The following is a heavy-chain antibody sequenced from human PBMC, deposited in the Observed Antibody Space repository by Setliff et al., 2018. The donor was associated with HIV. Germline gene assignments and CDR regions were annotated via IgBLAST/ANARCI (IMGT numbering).Heavy chain of an antibody. V-gene: IGHV3-23*01. D-gene: IGHD5-18*01. CDR2: ISNSGGSI. CDR1: GFTLSSYG. CDR3: AKDPSAYSYGLISWHFDL. Sequence: PGGSLRLSCAASGFTLSSYGMNWVRQAPGKGLEWVSGISNSGGSILYANSVKGRFTITRDTSRNTLDLQMNSLRSEDTAVYYCAKDPSAYSYGLISWHFDLWGRGTLVTVSS. J-gene: IGHJ2*01.